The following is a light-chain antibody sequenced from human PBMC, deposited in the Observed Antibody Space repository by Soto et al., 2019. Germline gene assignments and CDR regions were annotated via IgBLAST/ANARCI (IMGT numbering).Light chain of an antibody. CDR2: DVS. CDR1: SSDVGDYNY. V-gene: IGLV2-14*01. CDR3: SSYTSSSTIV. Sequence: QSVLTQPASVSGSPGQSITISCTGTSSDVGDYNYVSWYQQHPGKAPKVMIYDVSNRPSGVSNRFSGSKSGNTASLTISGLQAEFDADYYCSSYTSSSTIVFGTGTNLTVL. J-gene: IGLJ1*01.